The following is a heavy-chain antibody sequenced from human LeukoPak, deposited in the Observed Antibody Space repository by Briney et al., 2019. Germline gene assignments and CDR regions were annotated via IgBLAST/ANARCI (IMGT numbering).Heavy chain of an antibody. V-gene: IGHV1-69*13. J-gene: IGHJ4*02. CDR3: ARGLSTWNDPLFDY. CDR1: GGTFSSYA. Sequence: ASVKVSCKASGGTFSSYAISWVRQAPGQGLEWMGGITPIFGTANYAQKFQGRVTITADESTSTAYMELSSLRSEDTAVYYCARGLSTWNDPLFDYWGQGTLVTVSS. CDR2: ITPIFGTA. D-gene: IGHD1-1*01.